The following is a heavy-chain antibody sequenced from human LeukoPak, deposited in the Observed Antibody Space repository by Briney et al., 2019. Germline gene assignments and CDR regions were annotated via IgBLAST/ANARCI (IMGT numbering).Heavy chain of an antibody. D-gene: IGHD4-17*01. CDR3: VRDFSTVTTAYLHH. Sequence: PGGSLRLSCAASGFTFSSYSMNWVRQAPGKGLEWVSSISSSSRHIYYADSVKGRFTIFRDDAKNSLFLQMDSLRVEDTAMYYCVRDFSTVTTAYLHHWGQGTLLTVPS. CDR1: GFTFSSYS. V-gene: IGHV3-21*04. CDR2: ISSSSRHI. J-gene: IGHJ1*01.